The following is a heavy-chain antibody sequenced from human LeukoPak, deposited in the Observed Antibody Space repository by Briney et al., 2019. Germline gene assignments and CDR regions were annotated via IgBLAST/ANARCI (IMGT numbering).Heavy chain of an antibody. V-gene: IGHV3-30*09. Sequence: GRSLRLSGGALGFTFSSYAMHWVRQAPGKGLEWVAVISYDGSNKYYADSVKGRFAISRDNSKNTLYLQMNSLRAEDTAVYYCARVGTIVRGVWRYFDYWGQGTLVTVSS. J-gene: IGHJ4*02. CDR1: GFTFSSYA. CDR2: ISYDGSNK. CDR3: ARVGTIVRGVWRYFDY. D-gene: IGHD3-10*01.